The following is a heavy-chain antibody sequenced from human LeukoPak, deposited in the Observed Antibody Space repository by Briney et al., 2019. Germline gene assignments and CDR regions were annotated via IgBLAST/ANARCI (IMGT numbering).Heavy chain of an antibody. V-gene: IGHV3-33*08. J-gene: IGHJ4*02. CDR3: AREGVGAYYFDY. CDR2: IWYDGSNK. CDR1: GFTFSSYA. Sequence: PGGSLRLSCAASGFTFSSYAMSWVRQAPGKGLEWVAVIWYDGSNKYYADSVKGRFTIARDNSKNTLYLQMNSLRAEDTAVYYCAREGVGAYYFDYWGQGTLVTVSS. D-gene: IGHD1-26*01.